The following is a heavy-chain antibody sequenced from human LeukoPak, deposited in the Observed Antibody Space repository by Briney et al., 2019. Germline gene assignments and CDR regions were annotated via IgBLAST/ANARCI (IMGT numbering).Heavy chain of an antibody. CDR3: ARVDGAFDI. Sequence: GGSLRLSCAASGFTFSSYSMNWVRQAPGKGLEWVSYIRTRSSAIYYADSVKGRFTISRDNAKSALYLQMNSLSDDDTAVYYCARVDGAFDIWGQGTMVAVCS. D-gene: IGHD3-9*01. CDR1: GFTFSSYS. V-gene: IGHV3-48*02. CDR2: IRTRSSAI. J-gene: IGHJ3*02.